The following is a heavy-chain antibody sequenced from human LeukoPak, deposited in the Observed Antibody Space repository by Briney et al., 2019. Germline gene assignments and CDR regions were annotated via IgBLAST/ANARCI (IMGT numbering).Heavy chain of an antibody. J-gene: IGHJ5*02. V-gene: IGHV5-51*01. CDR3: VRSPACSSGTCYPNWFDP. D-gene: IGHD2-15*01. Sequence: GESLKVSCKGSGYSFTSYWIGWVRQMPGKGLEWMGITYPGDSNTRYSPSFQGQVTISADKSISSAYLQWSSLKASDTAMYYCVRSPACSSGTCYPNWFDPWGQGTLVTVSS. CDR1: GYSFTSYW. CDR2: TYPGDSNT.